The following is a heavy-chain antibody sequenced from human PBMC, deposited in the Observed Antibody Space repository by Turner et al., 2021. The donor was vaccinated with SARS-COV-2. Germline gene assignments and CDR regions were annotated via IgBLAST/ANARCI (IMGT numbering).Heavy chain of an antibody. V-gene: IGHV4-4*07. CDR1: GGSISGYY. Sequence: QVVLQESGPGLVEPSVTLSLTCTVSGGSISGYYWSWLRQPAGKELQWIGHVYSSGSTTDNPSLQTRLSMSVDTSRNEVSLRLTSVTAADTAVYYCAREQYCAGNCYPHFDSWGQGTRVIVSS. CDR3: AREQYCAGNCYPHFDS. J-gene: IGHJ4*02. CDR2: VYSSGST. D-gene: IGHD2-21*02.